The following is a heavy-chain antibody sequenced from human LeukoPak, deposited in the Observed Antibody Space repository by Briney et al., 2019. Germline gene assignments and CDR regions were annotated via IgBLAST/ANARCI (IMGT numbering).Heavy chain of an antibody. J-gene: IGHJ4*01. Sequence: GGSLRLSCAASGFTFSSYWMHWVRQAPGKGLVWVSRINSDGSSTRYADSVKGRFTISRDNAKNTLYLQMSSLRAEDTAVYYCARDPPTYSGYDKFDYWGPGNLVTVSS. CDR2: INSDGSST. D-gene: IGHD5-12*01. CDR1: GFTFSSYW. CDR3: ARDPPTYSGYDKFDY. V-gene: IGHV3-74*01.